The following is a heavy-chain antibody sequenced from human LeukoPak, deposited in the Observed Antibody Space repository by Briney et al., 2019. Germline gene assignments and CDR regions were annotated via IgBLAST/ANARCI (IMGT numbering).Heavy chain of an antibody. Sequence: PGGSLRLSCAASGFIFSRCAMTWVRQAPGKGLEWVSAISGSGGSTYYADSVKGRFTISRDNSKNTLYLQMNSLRAEDTAVYYCAKDQQGYCSGGSCYRRSGYYVSTFSDYWGQGTLVTVSS. D-gene: IGHD2-15*01. CDR2: ISGSGGST. CDR1: GFIFSRCA. CDR3: AKDQQGYCSGGSCYRRSGYYVSTFSDY. V-gene: IGHV3-23*01. J-gene: IGHJ4*02.